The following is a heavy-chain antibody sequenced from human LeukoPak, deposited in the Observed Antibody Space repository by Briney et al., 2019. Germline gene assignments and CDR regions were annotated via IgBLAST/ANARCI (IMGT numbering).Heavy chain of an antibody. CDR1: GYTFTSYG. J-gene: IGHJ6*03. D-gene: IGHD2-2*03. CDR2: MNPNSGNT. V-gene: IGHV1-8*03. CDR3: ARAKRGYCSSTSCHRYYYYYYMDV. Sequence: ASVKVSCKASGYTFTSYGISWVRQATGQGLEWMGWMNPNSGNTGYAQKFQGRVTITRNTSISTAYMELSSLRSEDTAVYYCARAKRGYCSSTSCHRYYYYYYMDVWGKGTTVTVSS.